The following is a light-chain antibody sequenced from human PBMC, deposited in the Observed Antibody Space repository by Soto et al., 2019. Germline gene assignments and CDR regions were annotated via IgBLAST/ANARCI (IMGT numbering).Light chain of an antibody. Sequence: GTLSLSPGGRASLSCRASQSVSSSYLAWYQQIPGQAPRLLINDASRRATGIPDRFSGSGSGTDFTLTISRLEPEDFAVYYCQQYGSSPPTFGQGTKVDIK. J-gene: IGKJ1*01. V-gene: IGKV3-20*01. CDR3: QQYGSSPPT. CDR1: QSVSSSY. CDR2: DAS.